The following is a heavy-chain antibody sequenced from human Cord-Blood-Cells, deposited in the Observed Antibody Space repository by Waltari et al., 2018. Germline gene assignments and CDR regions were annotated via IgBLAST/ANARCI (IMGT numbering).Heavy chain of an antibody. V-gene: IGHV4-30-4*01. J-gene: IGHJ4*02. Sequence: QVQLQESGPGLVKPSQTLSLTCTVSGGSISSGDYYWSWIRQPPGKGLEWIGYIYYSGSTYYNPSLKSRVTISVDTSKNQFSLKLSSVTAADTAVYYCAREEVGTLAAAGTAEFDYWGQGTLVTVSS. D-gene: IGHD6-13*01. CDR3: AREEVGTLAAAGTAEFDY. CDR1: GGSISSGDYY. CDR2: IYYSGST.